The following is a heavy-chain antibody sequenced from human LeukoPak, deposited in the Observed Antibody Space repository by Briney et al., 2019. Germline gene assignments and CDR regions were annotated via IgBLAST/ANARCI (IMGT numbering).Heavy chain of an antibody. CDR3: AKIKHSSGWKLDY. CDR2: ISGSGGST. Sequence: PGGSLRLSCAASGFTFSSYAMSWVRQAPGKGLEWVSAISGSGGSTYYADSVRGRFTISRDNSKNTLYLQMNSLRAEDTAVYYCAKIKHSSGWKLDYWGQGTLVTVSS. CDR1: GFTFSSYA. J-gene: IGHJ4*02. V-gene: IGHV3-23*01. D-gene: IGHD6-19*01.